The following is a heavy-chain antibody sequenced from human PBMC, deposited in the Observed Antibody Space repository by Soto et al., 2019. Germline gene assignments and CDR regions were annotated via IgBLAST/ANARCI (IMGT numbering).Heavy chain of an antibody. CDR3: ARVGFTSPYYFDY. V-gene: IGHV4-59*02. D-gene: IGHD1-26*01. J-gene: IGHJ4*02. Sequence: PSETLSLTCSFSGDSVTSHYLTWIRQSPEKGLEWIGYMHYTGFSHYNPSLKSRLTISVDRSKNQFTLKLTSVTVADTAVYYCARVGFTSPYYFDYWGQGTLVTVSS. CDR1: GDSVTSHY. CDR2: MHYTGFS.